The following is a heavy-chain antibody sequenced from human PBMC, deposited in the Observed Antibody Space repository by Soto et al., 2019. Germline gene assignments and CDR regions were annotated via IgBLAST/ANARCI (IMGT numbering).Heavy chain of an antibody. CDR3: ASGNALDV. D-gene: IGHD1-26*01. J-gene: IGHJ3*01. Sequence: QGQLQQSGPGLVKPSQTLSLTCAISGDSVSSDITSWNWIRQSPSRGLEWLGRTYYRSKWFHDYAASVKSRITINPDTSNNQFSLELNSMTPEDTAVYYCASGNALDVWGQGTVVTVSS. CDR2: TYYRSKWFH. CDR1: GDSVSSDITS. V-gene: IGHV6-1*01.